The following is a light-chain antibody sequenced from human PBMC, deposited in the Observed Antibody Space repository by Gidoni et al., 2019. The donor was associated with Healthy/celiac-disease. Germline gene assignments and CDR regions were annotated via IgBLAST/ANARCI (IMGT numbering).Light chain of an antibody. Sequence: DIVLTQSPDSLAVSLGARVTINCKSSQSVLYSSNNKNYLAWYQQKPGQPPKLLIYWASTRKAGVPDRCSGRGCGTDFTLTISSLQDEDVAVYYCQQYYSTPITFGQGTRLEIK. CDR2: WAS. CDR3: QQYYSTPIT. J-gene: IGKJ5*01. CDR1: QSVLYSSNNKNY. V-gene: IGKV4-1*01.